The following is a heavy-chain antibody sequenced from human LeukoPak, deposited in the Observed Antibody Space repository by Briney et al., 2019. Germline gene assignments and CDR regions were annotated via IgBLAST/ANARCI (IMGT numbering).Heavy chain of an antibody. J-gene: IGHJ5*02. CDR2: INSNTGGA. V-gene: IGHV1-2*06. D-gene: IGHD6-13*01. CDR1: GFIFTDYY. Sequence: GASVKVSCKTSGFIFTDYYIHWVRQAPGQGLQWMGRINSNTGGANYAQNFQGRVTMTRDRSITTAHMELSRLRSDDTAVYYCARDRIGGGYSSSWVEGNWFDPWGQGILVTVSS. CDR3: ARDRIGGGYSSSWVEGNWFDP.